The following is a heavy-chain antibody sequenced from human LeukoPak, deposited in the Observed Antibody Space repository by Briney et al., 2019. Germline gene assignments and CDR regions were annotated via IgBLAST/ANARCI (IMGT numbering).Heavy chain of an antibody. D-gene: IGHD6-6*01. V-gene: IGHV3-11*01. CDR2: ISSSGSTI. CDR3: ARADSSSSFGSVDY. Sequence: GRSLRLSCAASGFTFSDYYMSWVRQAPGKGLEWVAYISSSGSTIYYADSVKGRFTISSDNAKNSLYLQMNSLRAEDTAVYYCARADSSSSFGSVDYWGQGTLVTVSS. J-gene: IGHJ4*02. CDR1: GFTFSDYY.